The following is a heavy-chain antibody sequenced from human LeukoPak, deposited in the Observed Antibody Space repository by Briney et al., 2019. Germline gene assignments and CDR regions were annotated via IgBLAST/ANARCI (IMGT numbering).Heavy chain of an antibody. V-gene: IGHV3-23*01. CDR2: ISGSGGST. Sequence: GGTLRLSCAASGFTFSSYGMSWVRQAPGKGLEWVSAISGSGGSTYYADSVKGRFTISRDNAKNSLYLQMNSLRVEDTAVYYCARRIVGPSSGGDYWGQGTLVTVSS. J-gene: IGHJ4*02. CDR1: GFTFSSYG. CDR3: ARRIVGPSSGGDY. D-gene: IGHD1-26*01.